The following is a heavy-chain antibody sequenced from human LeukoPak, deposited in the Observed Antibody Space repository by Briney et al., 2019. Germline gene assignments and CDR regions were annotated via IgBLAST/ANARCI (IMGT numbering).Heavy chain of an antibody. CDR2: ISSSGSTI. J-gene: IGHJ3*01. V-gene: IGHV3-23*01. D-gene: IGHD6-25*01. CDR3: ARDEIPSGT. Sequence: PGGSLRLSCAASGFTFSSYAMSWVRQAPGKGLEWVSYISSSGSTIYYADSVKGRFTISRDNSRSTVDLQMNSLRVEDTGIYYCARDEIPSGTWGQGTMVIVSS. CDR1: GFTFSSYA.